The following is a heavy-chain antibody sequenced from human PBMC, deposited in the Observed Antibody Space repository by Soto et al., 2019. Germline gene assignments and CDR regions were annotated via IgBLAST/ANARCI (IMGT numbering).Heavy chain of an antibody. D-gene: IGHD2-2*01. CDR1: GYTFTSYG. Sequence: GASVKVSCKASGYTFTSYGISWVRQAPGQGLEWMGWIGAYNGNTNYAQKLQGRVTMTTDTSTSTAYMELRSLRSDDTAVYYCARDGDIVVVPAAMLGGSYYYMDVWGKGTTVTVSS. CDR3: ARDGDIVVVPAAMLGGSYYYMDV. J-gene: IGHJ6*03. V-gene: IGHV1-18*01. CDR2: IGAYNGNT.